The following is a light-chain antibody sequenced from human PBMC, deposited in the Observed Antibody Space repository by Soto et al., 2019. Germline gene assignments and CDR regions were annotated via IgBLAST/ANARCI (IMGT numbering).Light chain of an antibody. CDR3: CSYAGSRYYV. CDR1: SSDVGSYNL. CDR2: EGS. Sequence: QPASVSGSPGQSITISCTGTSSDVGSYNLVSWYQQHPGKAPKLMIYEGSKRPSGVSNRFSGSKSGNTASLTISGLQAEDEADYYCCSYAGSRYYVFGTGTKVTVL. J-gene: IGLJ1*01. V-gene: IGLV2-23*01.